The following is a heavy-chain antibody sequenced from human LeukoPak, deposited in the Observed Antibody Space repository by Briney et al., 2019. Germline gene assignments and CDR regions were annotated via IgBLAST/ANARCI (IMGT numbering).Heavy chain of an antibody. Sequence: GASVKVSCKASGYTFTGYYMHWVRQAPGQGLEWMGWINPNSGGTNYAQKFQGRVTMTRDTSISTAYMELSRLRSDDTAVYYCARIGGATVTTVRPYYYYMDVGGKGTTVTVSS. CDR3: ARIGGATVTTVRPYYYYMDV. CDR2: INPNSGGT. V-gene: IGHV1-2*02. CDR1: GYTFTGYY. D-gene: IGHD4-17*01. J-gene: IGHJ6*03.